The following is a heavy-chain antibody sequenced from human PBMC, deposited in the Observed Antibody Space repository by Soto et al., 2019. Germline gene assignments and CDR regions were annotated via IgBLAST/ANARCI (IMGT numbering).Heavy chain of an antibody. V-gene: IGHV4-59*01. CDR2: NYHSGTT. Sequence: XETLSLTCAVSGVTIITYSWSWIRQPPGKGLEWIGYNYHSGTTNYNPSLKSRVTISVDTSKNQFSLRLASVTAADTAIYYCVREAYIGYGHAIDHWGQGTLVT. CDR3: VREAYIGYGHAIDH. J-gene: IGHJ4*02. CDR1: GVTIITYS. D-gene: IGHD5-12*01.